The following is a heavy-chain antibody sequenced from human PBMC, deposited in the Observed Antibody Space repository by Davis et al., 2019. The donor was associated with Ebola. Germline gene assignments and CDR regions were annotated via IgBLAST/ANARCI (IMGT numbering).Heavy chain of an antibody. CDR2: ISSSSSYI. CDR3: ARDAPLRAWDYYYGMDV. J-gene: IGHJ6*02. V-gene: IGHV3-21*01. Sequence: GESLKISCAASGFTFSSYSMNWVRQAPGKGLEWVSSISSSSSYIYYADSVKGRFTISRDNAKNSLYLQMNSLRAEDTAVYYCARDAPLRAWDYYYGMDVWGQGTTVTVSS. D-gene: IGHD7-27*01. CDR1: GFTFSSYS.